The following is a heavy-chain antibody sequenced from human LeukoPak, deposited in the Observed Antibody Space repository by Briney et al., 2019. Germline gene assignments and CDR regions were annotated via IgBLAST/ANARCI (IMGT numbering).Heavy chain of an antibody. CDR2: ISAYNGNT. D-gene: IGHD3-10*01. J-gene: IGHJ4*02. Sequence: ASVKVSCKASGYTFTSYGISWVRQAPGQGLEWIGWISAYNGNTNYAQKLQGRVTMTTDTSTSTAYMELRSLRSDDTAVYYCARDAPMVRGVIMSEVDYWGQGTLVTVSS. V-gene: IGHV1-18*01. CDR1: GYTFTSYG. CDR3: ARDAPMVRGVIMSEVDY.